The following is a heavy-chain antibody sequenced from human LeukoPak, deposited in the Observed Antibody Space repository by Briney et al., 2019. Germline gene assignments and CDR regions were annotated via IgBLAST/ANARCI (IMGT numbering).Heavy chain of an antibody. CDR2: IYYSGST. CDR3: ARLPGYGRYFDY. CDR1: GGSISSYY. Sequence: SPSETLSLTCTVSGGSISSYYWSWIRQPPGKGLEWIGYIYYSGSTNYNPSLKSRVTISVDTSKNQFSLKLSSVTAADTAVYYCARLPGYGRYFDYWGQRTLVTVSS. V-gene: IGHV4-59*01. D-gene: IGHD4-17*01. J-gene: IGHJ4*02.